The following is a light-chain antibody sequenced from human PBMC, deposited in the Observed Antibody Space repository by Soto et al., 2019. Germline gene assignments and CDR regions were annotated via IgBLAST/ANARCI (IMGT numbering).Light chain of an antibody. CDR2: SAT. Sequence: QSVLTQPPSASGTPGQRVIIPCSGSNSNIGVNPVNWYQQVPGAAPKSLIYSATYRASGVPDRISGSQSGTSASLAISGLQSEDEAEYFCAAWDQTLDAWLFGGGTKVTVL. V-gene: IGLV1-44*01. CDR3: AAWDQTLDAWL. CDR1: NSNIGVNP. J-gene: IGLJ2*01.